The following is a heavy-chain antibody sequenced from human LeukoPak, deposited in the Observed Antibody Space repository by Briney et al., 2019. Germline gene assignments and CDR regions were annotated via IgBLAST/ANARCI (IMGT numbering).Heavy chain of an antibody. CDR1: GYTLTGLS. Sequence: ASLRLSXKVSGYTLTGLSMHWVRQAPGKGLEWMGRFDPEDGETIYAQKFQGRVTMTEDTSTDTAYMELSSLRSEGTSVYYCATVEGPPVDWFDPWGQGTLVTVSS. J-gene: IGHJ5*02. V-gene: IGHV1-24*01. CDR3: ATVEGPPVDWFDP. CDR2: FDPEDGET.